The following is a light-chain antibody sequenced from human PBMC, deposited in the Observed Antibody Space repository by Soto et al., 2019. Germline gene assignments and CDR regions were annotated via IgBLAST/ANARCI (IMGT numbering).Light chain of an antibody. CDR1: QSVSSSY. V-gene: IGKV3-20*01. Sequence: EIVLTQSPGTLSLSPGERATLSCRASQSVSSSYLAWYQQKPGQAPRLLIYGASSRATGIPDRFSGSGSGTYFTLTISRLEPEDFAVYYCQQYGRSPTWTFGQGTKVEIK. J-gene: IGKJ1*01. CDR3: QQYGRSPTWT. CDR2: GAS.